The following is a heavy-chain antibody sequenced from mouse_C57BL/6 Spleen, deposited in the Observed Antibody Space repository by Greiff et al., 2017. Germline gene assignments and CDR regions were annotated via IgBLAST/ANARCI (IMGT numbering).Heavy chain of an antibody. CDR1: GFTFSDYG. Sequence: EVMLVESGGGLVKPGGSLKLSCAASGFTFSDYGMHWVRQAPEKGLEWVAYISSGSSTIYYADTVKGRFTISRDNAKHTLFLQMTSLRSEDTAMYYCARLRRGDYFDYWGQGTTLTVSS. V-gene: IGHV5-17*01. D-gene: IGHD2-4*01. CDR3: ARLRRGDYFDY. CDR2: ISSGSSTI. J-gene: IGHJ2*01.